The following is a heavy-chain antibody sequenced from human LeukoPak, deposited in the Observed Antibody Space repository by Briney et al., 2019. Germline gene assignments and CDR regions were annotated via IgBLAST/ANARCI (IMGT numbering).Heavy chain of an antibody. D-gene: IGHD2-15*01. CDR1: GFPFSSRW. V-gene: IGHV3-7*04. CDR3: ARYCGGGSCFDY. Sequence: PGGSLRLSCAASGFPFSSRWMSWVRQAPGKGLEWVANIKADGSEKYYVVSVKGRFTVSRDNAKNSLYLQMNSLRAEDTGLYYCARYCGGGSCFDYWGRGTLVTVSS. CDR2: IKADGSEK. J-gene: IGHJ4*02.